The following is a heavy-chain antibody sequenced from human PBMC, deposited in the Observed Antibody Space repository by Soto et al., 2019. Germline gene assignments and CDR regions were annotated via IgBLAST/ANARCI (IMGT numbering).Heavy chain of an antibody. CDR1: GFTFDDHG. CDR2: ITWNGATT. J-gene: IGHJ3*01. D-gene: IGHD6-19*01. CDR3: ARDGGVVVAVDAFDV. V-gene: IGHV3-20*04. Sequence: EVHLVESGGGVVRPGGSLRLSCAASGFTFDDHGMTWVRQAPGKGLEWVSGITWNGATTGYADSVKGRFTISRDNAKNSVYLQMNSLRVEDTALYYCARDGGVVVAVDAFDVWGQGTMVTVSS.